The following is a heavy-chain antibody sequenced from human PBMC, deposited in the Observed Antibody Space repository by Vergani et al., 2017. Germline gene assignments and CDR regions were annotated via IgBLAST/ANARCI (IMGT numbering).Heavy chain of an antibody. CDR1: GASFTSYH. J-gene: IGHJ6*03. CDR3: ARVNTETNGHLYYYYYMDV. CDR2: LDHTGRP. Sequence: QVQLQQWGGGLLKPSETLSLTCVVNGASFTSYHWTWIRQSPGEGLEWVGDLDHTGRPDYNPSLKSRLTMSVDKSRNQFSLTLNSVTATDTAIYFCARVNTETNGHLYYYYYMDVWGQGTAVTVS. D-gene: IGHD4-11*01. V-gene: IGHV4-34*01.